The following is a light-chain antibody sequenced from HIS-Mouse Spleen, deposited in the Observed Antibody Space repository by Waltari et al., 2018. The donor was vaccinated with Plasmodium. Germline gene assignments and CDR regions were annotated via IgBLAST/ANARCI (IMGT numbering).Light chain of an antibody. CDR2: GAS. CDR3: QQYNNWSFT. J-gene: IGKJ3*01. CDR1: QSVSSN. Sequence: EIVMTQSPATLSVSPGERATLPCRASQSVSSNLPWYQQKPGQAPRLLIYGASTRATGIPARFSGSGSGTEFTLTISSLQSEDFAVYYCQQYNNWSFTFGPGTKVDIK. V-gene: IGKV3-15*01.